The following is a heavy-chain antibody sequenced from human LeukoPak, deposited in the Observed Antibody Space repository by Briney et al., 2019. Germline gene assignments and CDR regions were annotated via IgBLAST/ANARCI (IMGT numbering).Heavy chain of an antibody. CDR2: IYSGGST. CDR3: ARDRPRNDFWSGDAFDI. V-gene: IGHV3-66*01. D-gene: IGHD3-3*01. Sequence: PGGSLRLSCAASGFTVSNSYVSWVRQAPGKGLEWVSVIYSGGSTYYADSVKGRFTISRDNAKNTLYLQMNSLRAKDTAVYYCARDRPRNDFWSGDAFDIWGQGTMVTVSS. J-gene: IGHJ3*02. CDR1: GFTVSNSY.